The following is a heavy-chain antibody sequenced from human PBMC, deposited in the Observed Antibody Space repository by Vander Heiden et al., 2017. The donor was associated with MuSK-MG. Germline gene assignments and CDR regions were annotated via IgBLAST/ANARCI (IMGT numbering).Heavy chain of an antibody. V-gene: IGHV4-39*01. J-gene: IGHJ4*02. CDR1: GDTIRSSSYY. CDR2: IYYNGIN. D-gene: IGHD3-10*01. Sequence: QMQLQESGPGLVKASETLSLTCTVSGDTIRSSSYYWAWVRQPPGKGLEWIGSIYYNGINYYNPSLKSQVTISVDTSKNHFSLKLTSVTAAETAVYFFAIQGYYGSGSSFDYWGQGTLI. CDR3: AIQGYYGSGSSFDY.